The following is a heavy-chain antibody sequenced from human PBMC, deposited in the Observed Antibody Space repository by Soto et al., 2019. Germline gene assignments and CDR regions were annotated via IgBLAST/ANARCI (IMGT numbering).Heavy chain of an antibody. CDR3: VILADGKFDL. Sequence: EVLLLGSGGGLVQPGGSLRLPCSASGFNFGSNSMAWVRQAPGKGLEYVASISDTSHRIFHADPLKGRFTISRDNSRNRLYLEMKSLRAEDTALYYCVILADGKFDLWGQGTLVIVSS. CDR1: GFNFGSNS. J-gene: IGHJ5*02. D-gene: IGHD6-19*01. CDR2: ISDTSHRI. V-gene: IGHV3-23*01.